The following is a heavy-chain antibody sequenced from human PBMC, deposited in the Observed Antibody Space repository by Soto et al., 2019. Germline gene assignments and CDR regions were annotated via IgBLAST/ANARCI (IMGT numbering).Heavy chain of an antibody. CDR1: GGSISSADYY. Sequence: PSETLSLTCTVSGGSISSADYYWSWVRQPPGKGLEWMGYIYYSGSTFFNPSLKSRVTISKDTSRNQFSLRLTSVTAADTAVYFCARAIVVTIGGMDVWGPGTPVTVSS. CDR3: ARAIVVTIGGMDV. CDR2: IYYSGST. V-gene: IGHV4-30-4*01. D-gene: IGHD5-12*01. J-gene: IGHJ6*02.